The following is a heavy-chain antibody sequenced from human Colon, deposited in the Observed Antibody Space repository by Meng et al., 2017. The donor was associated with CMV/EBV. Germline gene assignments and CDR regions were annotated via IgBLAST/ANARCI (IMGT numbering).Heavy chain of an antibody. CDR3: TREGFDY. CDR1: GYTFTGYW. J-gene: IGHJ4*02. CDR2: IKPSTGDT. V-gene: IGHV1-2*06. Sequence: SVTLSCKASGYTFTGYWMDWVRQAPGQGLEWMGRIKPSTGDTNYAQNFQGRVTVTRDTSISTVYMEVNSLTSDDTAVYYCTREGFDYWGQGALVTVSS.